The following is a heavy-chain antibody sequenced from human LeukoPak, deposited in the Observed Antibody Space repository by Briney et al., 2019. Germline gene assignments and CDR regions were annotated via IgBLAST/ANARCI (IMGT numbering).Heavy chain of an antibody. CDR1: GFTFNNYG. V-gene: IGHV3-33*01. CDR3: ARDGSGGAYAWFDP. Sequence: GRSLRLSCAASGFTFNNYGFHWVRQAPGNGLERVAVIWYDGSKTYYVDSVKGRFTISRDNSKNTVYLQMNSLRAEDTAMYYCARDGSGGAYAWFDPWGQGTLVTVSS. CDR2: IWYDGSKT. J-gene: IGHJ5*02. D-gene: IGHD2-15*01.